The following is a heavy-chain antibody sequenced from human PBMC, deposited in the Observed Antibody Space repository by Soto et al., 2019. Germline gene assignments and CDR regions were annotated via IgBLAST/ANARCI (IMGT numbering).Heavy chain of an antibody. D-gene: IGHD2-2*01. CDR3: ARSNIVVVPAAIRYYYYYGMDV. CDR2: IYYSGST. V-gene: IGHV4-59*01. J-gene: IGHJ6*02. CDR1: GGSISSYY. Sequence: QVQLQESGPGLVKPSETLSLTCTVSGGSISSYYWSWIRQPPGKGLEWIGYIYYSGSTNYNPSLKSRVTISVDTSKNQFSLKLSSVPAADTAVYYCARSNIVVVPAAIRYYYYYGMDVWGQGTTVTVSS.